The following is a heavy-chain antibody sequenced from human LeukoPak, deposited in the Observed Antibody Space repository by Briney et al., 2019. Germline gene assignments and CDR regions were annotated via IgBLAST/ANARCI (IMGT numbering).Heavy chain of an antibody. CDR3: ARSSITIFGVARGPNWFDP. CDR2: IIPIFGTA. CDR1: GGTFSSYA. J-gene: IGHJ5*02. Sequence: ASVKVSCKASGGTFSSYAISWVRQAPGQGLEWMEGIIPIFGTANYAQKFQGRVTITADESTSTAYMELSSLRSEDTAVYYCARSSITIFGVARGPNWFDPWGQGTLVTVSS. V-gene: IGHV1-69*13. D-gene: IGHD3-3*01.